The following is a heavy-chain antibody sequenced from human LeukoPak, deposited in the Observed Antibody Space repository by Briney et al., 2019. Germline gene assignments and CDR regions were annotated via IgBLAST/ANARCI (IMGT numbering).Heavy chain of an antibody. V-gene: IGHV4-38-2*02. D-gene: IGHD6-13*01. CDR2: IYHSGST. CDR3: ARESLAAAGPNWFDP. J-gene: IGHJ5*02. CDR1: GYSISSGYY. Sequence: SETLSLTCTVSGYSISSGYYWGWIRQPPGKGLEWIGSIYHSGSTYYNPSLKSRVTISVDTSKNQFSLKLSSVTAADTAVYYCARESLAAAGPNWFDPWGQGTLVTVSS.